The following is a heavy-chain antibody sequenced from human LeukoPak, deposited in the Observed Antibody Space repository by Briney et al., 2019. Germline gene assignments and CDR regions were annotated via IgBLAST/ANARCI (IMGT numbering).Heavy chain of an antibody. D-gene: IGHD4-17*01. Sequence: GPGGSLRLSCEVSGFTFDDYGMSWVRQAPGKGLEWVSGIAWNGGKTGYADSVKGRFTISRDNAKNSLYLEMNSLRAEDTALYYCARDIDFRYGFGHYGDAFDIWGQGTMVTVSA. CDR2: IAWNGGKT. V-gene: IGHV3-20*04. J-gene: IGHJ3*02. CDR1: GFTFDDYG. CDR3: ARDIDFRYGFGHYGDAFDI.